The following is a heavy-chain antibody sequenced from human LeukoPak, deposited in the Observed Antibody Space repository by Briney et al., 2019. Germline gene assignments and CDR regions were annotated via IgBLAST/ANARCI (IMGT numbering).Heavy chain of an antibody. V-gene: IGHV3-64D*06. D-gene: IGHD3-10*01. Sequence: GGSLRLSCSASGFTFGSYAMHWVRQAPGKRLEYVSAISSNGGSTYYADSVKGRFTISRDNSKNALYLQMSSLRTEDTAVYYCVESSITMVRGVPDWGQGTLVTVSS. CDR1: GFTFGSYA. CDR3: VESSITMVRGVPD. CDR2: ISSNGGST. J-gene: IGHJ4*02.